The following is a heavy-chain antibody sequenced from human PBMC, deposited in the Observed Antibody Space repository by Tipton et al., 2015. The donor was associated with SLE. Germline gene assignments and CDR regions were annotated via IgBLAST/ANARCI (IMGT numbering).Heavy chain of an antibody. D-gene: IGHD7-27*01. CDR2: IIPIFGTT. Sequence: QLVQSGAEVKKPGSSVKVSCKASGGTFNNYAMNWVRQAPGQGLEWMGGIIPIFGTTNYAQKFQGRVMITADDSTSTAYMELSSLTSEDTAVYYCGRVGGGLLGPWGQGTLVTVSS. J-gene: IGHJ5*02. V-gene: IGHV1-69*01. CDR3: GRVGGGLLGP. CDR1: GGTFNNYA.